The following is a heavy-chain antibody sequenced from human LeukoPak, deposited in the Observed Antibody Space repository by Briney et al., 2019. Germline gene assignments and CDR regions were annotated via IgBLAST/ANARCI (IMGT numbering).Heavy chain of an antibody. V-gene: IGHV1-8*03. CDR1: GYTFTTYD. CDR2: MNPNSGYT. CDR3: ARVAGSIDY. J-gene: IGHJ4*02. Sequence: ASVKVSCKASGYTFTTYDINWVRQATGQGLEWMGWMNPNSGYTGYAQKSQGRVTITRDTFISTAYMELSSLRSEDTAVYYCARVAGSIDYWGQGTLVTVSS. D-gene: IGHD6-19*01.